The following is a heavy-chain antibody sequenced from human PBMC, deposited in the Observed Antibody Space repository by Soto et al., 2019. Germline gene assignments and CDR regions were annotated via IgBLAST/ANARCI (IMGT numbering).Heavy chain of an antibody. J-gene: IGHJ6*02. V-gene: IGHV1-69*02. CDR3: ARTYCSSTSCYHPYYYYGMDV. D-gene: IGHD2-2*01. Sequence: QVQLVQSGAEVKKPGSSVKVSCKPSGGTFSSYTISWVRQAPGQGLEWMGRIIPILGIANYAQKFQGRVTITADKSTSTAYMELSSLRSEDTAVYYCARTYCSSTSCYHPYYYYGMDVWGQGTTVTVSS. CDR2: IIPILGIA. CDR1: GGTFSSYT.